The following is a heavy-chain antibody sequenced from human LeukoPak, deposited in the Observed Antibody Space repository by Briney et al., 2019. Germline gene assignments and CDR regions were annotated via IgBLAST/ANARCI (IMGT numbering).Heavy chain of an antibody. CDR2: ISGSGGST. D-gene: IGHD3-9*01. Sequence: GGSLRLSCAASGFTFSSYAMSWVRQAPGKGLEWVSAISGSGGSTYYADSVKGRFTISRDNSKNTLYLQMNSLRAEDAAVYYCAKGGGRDILTGDWGQGTLVTVSS. V-gene: IGHV3-23*01. CDR1: GFTFSSYA. J-gene: IGHJ4*02. CDR3: AKGGGRDILTGD.